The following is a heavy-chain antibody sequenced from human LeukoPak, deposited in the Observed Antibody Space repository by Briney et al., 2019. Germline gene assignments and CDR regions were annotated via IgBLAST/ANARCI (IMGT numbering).Heavy chain of an antibody. CDR2: IYYSGST. J-gene: IGHJ2*01. D-gene: IGHD2-21*02. V-gene: IGHV4-59*08. Sequence: SETLSLTCTVSGGSISSYYWSWIRQPPGKGLEWIGYIYYSGSTNYNPSLKSRVTISVDTSKNQFSLKLSSVTAADTAVYYCARHVAYCGGDCYPNWYFDLWGRGTLATVSS. CDR3: ARHVAYCGGDCYPNWYFDL. CDR1: GGSISSYY.